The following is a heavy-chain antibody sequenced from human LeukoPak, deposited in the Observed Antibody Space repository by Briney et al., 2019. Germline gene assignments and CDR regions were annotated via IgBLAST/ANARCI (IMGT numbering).Heavy chain of an antibody. V-gene: IGHV1-18*01. Sequence: ASVKVSCKASGYTFTSYGISWVRQAPGQGLEWMGWISAYNGNTNYAQKLQGRVTMTTDTSTSTAYMELRSLRSDDTAVYYCAREGANSYYYYYGMDVWGHGTTVTVSS. CDR1: GYTFTSYG. CDR3: AREGANSYYYYYGMDV. CDR2: ISAYNGNT. J-gene: IGHJ6*02. D-gene: IGHD1-26*01.